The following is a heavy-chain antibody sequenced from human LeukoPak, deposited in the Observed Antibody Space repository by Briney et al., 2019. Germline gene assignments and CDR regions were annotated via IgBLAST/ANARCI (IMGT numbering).Heavy chain of an antibody. J-gene: IGHJ5*02. CDR3: ASSSGYAYNWFDP. V-gene: IGHV4-31*03. D-gene: IGHD5-12*01. CDR2: IYYSGST. Sequence: SETLSLTCTVSGGSISSGGYYWSWIRQHPGEGLEWIGYIYYSGSTYYNPSLKSRVTISVDTSKNQFSLKLSSVTAADTAVYYCASSSGYAYNWFDPWGQGTLVTVSS. CDR1: GGSISSGGYY.